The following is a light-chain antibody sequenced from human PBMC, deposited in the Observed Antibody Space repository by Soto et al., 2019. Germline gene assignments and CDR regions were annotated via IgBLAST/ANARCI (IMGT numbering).Light chain of an antibody. CDR1: QSINRW. CDR3: QHPRWT. V-gene: IGKV1-5*01. CDR2: DAS. J-gene: IGKJ1*01. Sequence: DIQLTQSPSTLSASIGDRVTITCRASQSINRWLAWYQQKPGKAPKLLIYDASSLESGVPSRFSGSGSGTDFTRTITSLQPDDFATYYCQHPRWTFGQGTKVEIK.